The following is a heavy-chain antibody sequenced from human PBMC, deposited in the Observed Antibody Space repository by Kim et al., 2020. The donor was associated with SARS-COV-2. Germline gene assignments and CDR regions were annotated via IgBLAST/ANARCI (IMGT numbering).Heavy chain of an antibody. CDR2: INPSGGST. J-gene: IGHJ6*02. CDR3: ARGMGLKTGGSSGYTSRYYYYYGMDV. Sequence: ASVKVSCKASGYTFTSYYMHWVRQAPGQGLEWMGIINPSGGSTSYAQKFQGRVTMTRDTSTSTVYMELSSLRSEDTAVYYCARGMGLKTGGSSGYTSRYYYYYGMDVWGQGTTVTVSS. V-gene: IGHV1-46*01. CDR1: GYTFTSYY. D-gene: IGHD6-6*01.